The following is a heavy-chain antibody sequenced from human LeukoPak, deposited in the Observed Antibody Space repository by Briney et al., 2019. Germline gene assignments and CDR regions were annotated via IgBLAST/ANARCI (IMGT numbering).Heavy chain of an antibody. J-gene: IGHJ5*02. CDR2: ISTSITYT. CDR1: GFTFSDYY. V-gene: IGHV3-11*06. D-gene: IGHD3-22*01. Sequence: GESLKISCAASGFTFSDYYMSWIRQAPGKGLEWISYISTSITYTNYADSVRGRFTISRDNARNSLYLQMNSLRAEDTAVYYCARCGYYYDSGDSLNWFDPWGRGTLVTVSS. CDR3: ARCGYYYDSGDSLNWFDP.